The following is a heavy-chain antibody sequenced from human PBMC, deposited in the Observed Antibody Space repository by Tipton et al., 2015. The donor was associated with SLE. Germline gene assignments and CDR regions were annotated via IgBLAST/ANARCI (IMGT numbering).Heavy chain of an antibody. V-gene: IGHV4-59*12. CDR3: ASGTLEWSHEPDF. D-gene: IGHD3-3*01. CDR2: IYYSGSP. Sequence: TLSLTCTVSGASIRTFYWSWIRQPPGKGLEWIGNIYYSGSPYYNPSLKSRVTISVNTSKNQFSLRLSSVTAADTAMFYCASGTLEWSHEPDFWGQGTLVTVSS. CDR1: GASIRTFY. J-gene: IGHJ4*02.